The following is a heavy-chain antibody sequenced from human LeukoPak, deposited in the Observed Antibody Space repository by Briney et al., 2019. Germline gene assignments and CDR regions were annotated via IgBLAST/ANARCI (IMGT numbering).Heavy chain of an antibody. J-gene: IGHJ5*02. Sequence: GGSLRLSCAASGFIFSSNGMSWVRQAPGQGLEWVSAISGSGGSTYYADSVKGRFIISRDNSNNTLYLQMNSLRAEDTAVYYCAKDRGGGTMTTVMVAWGQGTLVTVSS. CDR2: ISGSGGST. CDR3: AKDRGGGTMTTVMVA. CDR1: GFIFSSNG. D-gene: IGHD4-17*01. V-gene: IGHV3-23*01.